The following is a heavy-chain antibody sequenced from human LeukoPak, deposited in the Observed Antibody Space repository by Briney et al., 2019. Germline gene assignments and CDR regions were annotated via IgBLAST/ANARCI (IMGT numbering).Heavy chain of an antibody. CDR1: GFTFSNYG. CDR3: AKTLPRAQTHEMGYYFDS. D-gene: IGHD2-8*01. J-gene: IGHJ4*02. CDR2: IRYDASNK. Sequence: GGSLRLSCAASGFTFSNYGMHWVRQAPGREGEGVSFIRYDASNKYYADSVKGRFIISRDNSKNTMYLQMNSLRTEDTAVYYCAKTLPRAQTHEMGYYFDSWGQGTLVTVSS. V-gene: IGHV3-30*02.